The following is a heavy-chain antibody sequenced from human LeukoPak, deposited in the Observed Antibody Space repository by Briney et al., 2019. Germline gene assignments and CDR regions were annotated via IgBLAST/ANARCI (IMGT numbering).Heavy chain of an antibody. CDR1: GFTFSSYA. Sequence: GGSLRLSCAASGFTFSSYAINWVRQAPGKGLEWVSAISGRGGSTYYADSVKGRFTISRDNSKNTLYLQMNSLRAEDTAVYYCARSSRGEYYYDSSGQPLDYWGQGTLVTVSS. CDR3: ARSSRGEYYYDSSGQPLDY. D-gene: IGHD3-22*01. V-gene: IGHV3-23*01. J-gene: IGHJ4*02. CDR2: ISGRGGST.